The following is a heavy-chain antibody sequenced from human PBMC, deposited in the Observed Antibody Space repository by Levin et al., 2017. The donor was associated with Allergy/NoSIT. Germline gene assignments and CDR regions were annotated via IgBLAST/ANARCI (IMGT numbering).Heavy chain of an antibody. CDR3: AREIIAAPTPGADWFDP. V-gene: IGHV4-59*01. J-gene: IGHJ5*02. D-gene: IGHD6-6*01. CDR2: IYYSGST. Sequence: SETLSLTCTVSGGSISSYYWSWIRQPPGKGLEWIGYIYYSGSTNYNPSLKSRVTISVDTSKNQFSLKLSSVTAADTAVYYCAREIIAAPTPGADWFDPWGQGTLVTVSS. CDR1: GGSISSYY.